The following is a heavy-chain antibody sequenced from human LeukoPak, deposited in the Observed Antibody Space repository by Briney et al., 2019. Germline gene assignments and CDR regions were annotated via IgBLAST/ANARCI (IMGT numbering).Heavy chain of an antibody. CDR3: AKVGDSSGYDY. D-gene: IGHD3-22*01. CDR2: ITTSDGNT. V-gene: IGHV3-23*01. CDR1: GFTFSSYT. Sequence: PGGSLRLSCAASGFTFSSYTMSWVRQAPGKGLEWVSTITTSDGNTYYADSVKGRFTVSRDNSKNTLYLQMNSLRAEDTAVYYCAKVGDSSGYDYWGQGTLVTVSS. J-gene: IGHJ4*02.